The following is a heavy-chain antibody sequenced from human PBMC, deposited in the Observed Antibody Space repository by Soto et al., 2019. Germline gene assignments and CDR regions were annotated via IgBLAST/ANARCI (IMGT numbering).Heavy chain of an antibody. CDR2: ISGRVVST. Sequence: GGSLRLSCAASGFTFSYYAMSWVRHAPGKGLEWVSGISGRVVSTYYGESAQGGLISAREDSMSRLYLKVRSLRAEDTAVYYCGEDPSVRYCGGDCYSGLGHWGQGTMVTVSS. V-gene: IGHV3-23*02. CDR3: GEDPSVRYCGGDCYSGLGH. CDR1: GFTFSYYA. J-gene: IGHJ4*02. D-gene: IGHD2-21*02.